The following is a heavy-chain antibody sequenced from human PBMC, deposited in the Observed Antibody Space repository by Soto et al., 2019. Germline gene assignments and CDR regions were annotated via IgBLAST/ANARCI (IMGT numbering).Heavy chain of an antibody. D-gene: IGHD6-13*01. V-gene: IGHV3-23*01. CDR2: LSDSGGSI. CDR3: AKVSSSWYAGFFDL. J-gene: IGHJ4*02. Sequence: EGELLESGGGLVQPGGSLRLSCTASGCTFSRHAMTWVRQAPGKGLEWVSGLSDSGGSIYYADSVKGRFTISRDNSMNTLYLRMSTLRAEDTAIYYCAKVSSSWYAGFFDLWGQGTLVTVSS. CDR1: GCTFSRHA.